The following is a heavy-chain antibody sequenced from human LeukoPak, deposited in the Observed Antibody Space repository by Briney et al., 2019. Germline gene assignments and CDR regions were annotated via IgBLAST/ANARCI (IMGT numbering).Heavy chain of an antibody. J-gene: IGHJ5*02. CDR2: IGGDGRKP. CDR3: ARDPRIYSSSWNWDKWLDP. CDR1: RFIFSEYA. Sequence: GGSLRLSCAAFRFIFSEYAMSWVRQAPGRGLEWVSVIGGDGRKPYYADSVKGRFTISKDNSKSTVYLQMDSLRAEDTAVYYCARDPRIYSSSWNWDKWLDPWGQGTLVTVSS. V-gene: IGHV3-23*01. D-gene: IGHD6-13*01.